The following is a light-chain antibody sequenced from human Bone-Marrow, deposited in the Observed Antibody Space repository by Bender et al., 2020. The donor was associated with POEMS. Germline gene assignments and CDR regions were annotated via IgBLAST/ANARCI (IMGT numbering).Light chain of an antibody. CDR1: SSNIGNHG. Sequence: QSVVTQPPSLSGTPRQRVTISCSGSSSNIGNHGVNWYQQLPGEAPKLLIYYDDLLTPGVSDRFSASKSGTSASLAISELQSEDEALYYCSAWDDSLSGRVFGGGTKLNVL. V-gene: IGLV1-36*01. J-gene: IGLJ2*01. CDR3: SAWDDSLSGRV. CDR2: YDD.